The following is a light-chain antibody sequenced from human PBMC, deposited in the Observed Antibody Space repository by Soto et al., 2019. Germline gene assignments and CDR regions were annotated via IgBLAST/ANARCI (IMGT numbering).Light chain of an antibody. CDR1: QSVSDF. Sequence: EIMLTQAPATLSFAPVERATLSCKASQSVSDFLAWYQQKPAQAPRVLIYGASTRATGMPARFSGSESGTEFSLTISSLQSEDFAVYYSQKYHNWRTLTFGGGTKVDLK. CDR3: QKYHNWRTLT. J-gene: IGKJ4*01. CDR2: GAS. V-gene: IGKV3-15*01.